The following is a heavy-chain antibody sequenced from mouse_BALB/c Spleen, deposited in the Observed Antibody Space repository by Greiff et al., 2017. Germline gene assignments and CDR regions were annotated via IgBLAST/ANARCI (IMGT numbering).Heavy chain of an antibody. D-gene: IGHD1-1*01. Sequence: LVEPGASMKISCKASGYSFTGYTMNWVMQSHGKNLEWIGLINPYNGGTSYNQKFKGKATLTVDKSSSTAYMELLSLTSEDSAVYYCARRHYYGSSYAMDYWGQGTSVTVSS. J-gene: IGHJ4*01. CDR2: INPYNGGT. CDR3: ARRHYYGSSYAMDY. V-gene: IGHV1-26*01. CDR1: GYSFTGYT.